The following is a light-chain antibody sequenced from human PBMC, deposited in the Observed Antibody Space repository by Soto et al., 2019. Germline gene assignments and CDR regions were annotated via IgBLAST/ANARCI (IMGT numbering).Light chain of an antibody. Sequence: DIQMTQSPSTLSASVGDRVTITCRASQSISSWLAWYQQKPGKAPNLLIYKASSLESGVPSRFSGSGSGTEFTLTVSSLQPDDFATYYRQQYDSYPPTFGGGPKV. J-gene: IGKJ4*01. CDR2: KAS. V-gene: IGKV1-5*03. CDR3: QQYDSYPPT. CDR1: QSISSW.